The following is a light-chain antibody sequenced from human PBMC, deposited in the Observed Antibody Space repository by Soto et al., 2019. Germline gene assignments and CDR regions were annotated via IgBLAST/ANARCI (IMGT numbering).Light chain of an antibody. Sequence: QSALTQPASVSGSPGQSITISCTGTSSDVGGYNYVSWYQHHPDKAPKVMIYEVSNRPSGVSNRFSGSKSGNTASLTISGLQAEDEADYYCSSYTNSSTYVVFGGGTKLTVL. CDR1: SSDVGGYNY. CDR2: EVS. V-gene: IGLV2-14*01. J-gene: IGLJ2*01. CDR3: SSYTNSSTYVV.